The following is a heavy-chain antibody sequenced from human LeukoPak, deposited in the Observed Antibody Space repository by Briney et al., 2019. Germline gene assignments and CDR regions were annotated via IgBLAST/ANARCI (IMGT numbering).Heavy chain of an antibody. CDR1: GGTFSRYA. V-gene: IGHV1-69*13. J-gene: IGHJ4*02. D-gene: IGHD3-22*01. CDR3: ARDATLYDSRAYYYLW. Sequence: SVKVSCKASGGTFSRYAISWVRQAPGQGLEWMGGIIPVFRTVSYAQKFQGRVTITADESTSTAYMELTSLRSEDTAVYYCARDATLYDSRAYYYLWWGQGTLVTVSS. CDR2: IIPVFRTV.